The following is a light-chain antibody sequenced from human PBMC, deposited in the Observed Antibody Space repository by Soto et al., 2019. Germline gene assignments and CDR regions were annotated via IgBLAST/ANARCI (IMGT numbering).Light chain of an antibody. Sequence: QSALTQPPSASVSPGQSVTISCTGTSSDVGGYKYVSWYQQHPGKAPKLMIYEVNNRPSGVPDRSSGSKSGNTASLTVSGLQAEDEADYYCSSYAGSNTPCVFGTGTKVTVL. CDR1: SSDVGGYKY. CDR2: EVN. V-gene: IGLV2-8*01. CDR3: SSYAGSNTPCV. J-gene: IGLJ1*01.